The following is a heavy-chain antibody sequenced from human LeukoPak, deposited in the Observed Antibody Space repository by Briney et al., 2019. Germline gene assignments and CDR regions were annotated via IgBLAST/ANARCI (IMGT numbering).Heavy chain of an antibody. CDR2: ISSSGSTI. CDR1: GFTFSDYY. V-gene: IGHV3-11*01. J-gene: IGHJ4*02. D-gene: IGHD3-22*01. CDR3: ARDRHYDSSGYYGY. Sequence: PGGSLRLSRAASGFTFSDYYMSWIRQAPGKGLEWVSYISSSGSTIYYADSVKGRFTISRDNAKNSLYLQMNSLRAEDTAVYYCARDRHYDSSGYYGYWGQGTLVTVSS.